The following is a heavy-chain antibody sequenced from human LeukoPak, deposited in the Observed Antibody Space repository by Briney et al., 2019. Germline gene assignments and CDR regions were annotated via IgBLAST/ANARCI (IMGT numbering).Heavy chain of an antibody. Sequence: SETLSLTCTVSGGSISSYYWSWIRQPPGKGLEWIGYIYYSGSTNYNPSLKSRVTISVDTSKNQFSLKLSSVTAADTAVYYCAREXGIXAGLYCYYGMDVWGQGTTVTVSS. CDR2: IYYSGST. J-gene: IGHJ6*02. V-gene: IGHV4-59*01. CDR1: GGSISSYY. CDR3: AREXGIXAGLYCYYGMDV. D-gene: IGHD6-19*01.